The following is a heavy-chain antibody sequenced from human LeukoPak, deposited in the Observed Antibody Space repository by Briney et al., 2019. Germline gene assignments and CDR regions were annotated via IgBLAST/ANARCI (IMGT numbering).Heavy chain of an antibody. CDR2: IGIAGDT. CDR3: ARAPPYSSASWGYYGMDV. D-gene: IGHD6-6*01. Sequence: GGSLRLSCAASGFTFSSHWMHWVRQTIGKGLEWVSSIGIAGDTYYPGSVKGRFTISRENAKNSLYLQMNSLRAGDTAVYYCARAPPYSSASWGYYGMDVWGQGTTVTVSS. CDR1: GFTFSSHW. V-gene: IGHV3-13*01. J-gene: IGHJ6*02.